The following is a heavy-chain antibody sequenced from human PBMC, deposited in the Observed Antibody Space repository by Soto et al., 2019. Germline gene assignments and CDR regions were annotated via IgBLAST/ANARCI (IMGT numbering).Heavy chain of an antibody. CDR1: ALPFSSHA. CDR3: ANEIRPNDY. V-gene: IGHV3-23*01. D-gene: IGHD4-17*01. CDR2: ISISGGNT. Sequence: PGGSLRLSCAASALPFSSHAMSWVRQAPGKVLEWVSSISISGGNTYYADSVRGRFTISRDNSKNTLYLHMNSLTAEDTAIYYCANEIRPNDYWGQGTLVTVSS. J-gene: IGHJ4*02.